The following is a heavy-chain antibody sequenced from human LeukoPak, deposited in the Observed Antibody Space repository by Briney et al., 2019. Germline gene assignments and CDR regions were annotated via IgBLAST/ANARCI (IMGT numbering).Heavy chain of an antibody. CDR1: GGSISSYY. Sequence: SETLSLTCTVSGGSISSYYWSWIRQPPGKGLEWIGYIYYSGRTNHNPSLKSRVTISVDTSKNQFSLKLSSVTAADTAVYYCARSSTGSYFDYWGQGTLVTVSS. J-gene: IGHJ4*02. V-gene: IGHV4-59*01. D-gene: IGHD2-2*01. CDR2: IYYSGRT. CDR3: ARSSTGSYFDY.